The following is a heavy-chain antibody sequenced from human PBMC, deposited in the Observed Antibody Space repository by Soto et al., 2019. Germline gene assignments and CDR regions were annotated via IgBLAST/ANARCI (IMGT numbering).Heavy chain of an antibody. CDR3: ARRATVDTGTYYYYGMDV. D-gene: IGHD5-18*01. V-gene: IGHV4-31*03. J-gene: IGHJ6*02. CDR1: GGSISSGGYY. Sequence: ASETLSLTCTVSGGSISSGGYYWSWIRQHPGKGLEWIGYIYYSGSTYYNPSLKSRVTISVDTSKNQFSLKLSSVTAADTAVYYCARRATVDTGTYYYYGMDVWGQGTTVTVSS. CDR2: IYYSGST.